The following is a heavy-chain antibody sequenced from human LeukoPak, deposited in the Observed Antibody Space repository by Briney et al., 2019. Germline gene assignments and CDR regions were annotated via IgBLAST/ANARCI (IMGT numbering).Heavy chain of an antibody. D-gene: IGHD2-2*01. Sequence: GGSLRLSCAASGFTFSSYGMHWVRQAPGKGLEWVAVISYDGSNKYYADSVKGRFTISRDNSKNTLYLQMNSLRAEDTAVYYCAITPYCSSTSCYGDYWGQGTLVTVSS. CDR1: GFTFSSYG. CDR3: AITPYCSSTSCYGDY. V-gene: IGHV3-30*03. J-gene: IGHJ4*02. CDR2: ISYDGSNK.